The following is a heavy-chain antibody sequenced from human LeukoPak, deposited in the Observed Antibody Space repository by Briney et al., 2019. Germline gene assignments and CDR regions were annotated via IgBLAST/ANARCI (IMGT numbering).Heavy chain of an antibody. V-gene: IGHV4-59*01. CDR3: PRDTYSYDNGDYIDVFHS. CDR1: GGSISSYY. J-gene: IGHJ3*02. Sequence: SETLCLTCTVSGGSISSYYWSWVREPPGGGLGWIGDIYYSGGTTSNPSLKSLVAISIDTSKTQFSLRLSSVTAAETAVYYCPRDTYSYDNGDYIDVFHSWGQGTMVTVSS. D-gene: IGHD3-22*01. CDR2: IYYSGGT.